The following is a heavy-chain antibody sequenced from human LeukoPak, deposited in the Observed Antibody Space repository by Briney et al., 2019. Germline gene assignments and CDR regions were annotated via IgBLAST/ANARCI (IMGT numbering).Heavy chain of an antibody. J-gene: IGHJ6*03. V-gene: IGHV1-18*01. D-gene: IGHD3-22*01. CDR3: ARVYYYDSSGYPVHYYYYMDV. Sequence: GASVKVSCKASGYTFTSYGISWVRQAPGQGLEWMGWISAYNGNTNYAQKLQGRVTMTTDTSTSTAYMELRSLRSDDTAVYYCARVYYYDSSGYPVHYYYYMDVWGKGTTVTVSS. CDR1: GYTFTSYG. CDR2: ISAYNGNT.